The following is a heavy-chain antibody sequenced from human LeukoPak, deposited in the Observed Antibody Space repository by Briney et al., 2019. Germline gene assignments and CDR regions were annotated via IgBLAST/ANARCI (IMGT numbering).Heavy chain of an antibody. J-gene: IGHJ5*02. CDR2: IIPIFGTA. Sequence: SVKVSCMASGGTFSSYAISLVRQAPGQGLEWMGGIIPIFGTADYAQKFQGRVTITADESTSTAYMELSSLRSEDTAVYYCASSHFNIVVVPAAKEGWFDTWGQGTLVTVSS. CDR1: GGTFSSYA. D-gene: IGHD2-2*01. CDR3: ASSHFNIVVVPAAKEGWFDT. V-gene: IGHV1-69*13.